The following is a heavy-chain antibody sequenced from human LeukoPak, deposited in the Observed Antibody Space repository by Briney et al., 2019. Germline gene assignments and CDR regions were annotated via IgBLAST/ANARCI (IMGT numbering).Heavy chain of an antibody. CDR2: ISGSGGST. CDR1: GFTFSSYA. Sequence: SGGSLRLSCAASGFTFSSYAMSWVRQAPGKGLEWVSAISGSGGSTYYADSVKGRFTISRDNSKNTLYLQMNSLRAEDTAVYYCAKMGSGFYYFDYWGQGTLVTVSS. CDR3: AKMGSGFYYFDY. V-gene: IGHV3-23*01. D-gene: IGHD6-19*01. J-gene: IGHJ4*02.